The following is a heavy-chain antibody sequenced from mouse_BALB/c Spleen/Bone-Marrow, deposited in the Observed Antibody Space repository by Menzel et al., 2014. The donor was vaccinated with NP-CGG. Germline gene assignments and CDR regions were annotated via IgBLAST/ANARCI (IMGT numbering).Heavy chain of an antibody. D-gene: IGHD3-1*01. CDR3: ARVGFSFDY. CDR1: GYAFSTYW. V-gene: IGHV1-80*01. Sequence: QVQLKESGAELVRPGSSVKISCKASGYAFSTYWMNWVKQRPGQGLEWIGQIYPGDGDTNYNEKFKGKATLTADKSSSTASIQLSSLTPEDSAVYFCARVGFSFDYWGQGATLTVSS. CDR2: IYPGDGDT. J-gene: IGHJ2*01.